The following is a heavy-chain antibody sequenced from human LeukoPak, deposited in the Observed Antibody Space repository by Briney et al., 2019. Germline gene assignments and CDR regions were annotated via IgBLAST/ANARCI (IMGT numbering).Heavy chain of an antibody. CDR3: TRERWYSSSWDPTYFDY. V-gene: IGHV3-49*03. CDR1: GFTFGDYA. CDR2: IRGKAYGGTT. J-gene: IGHJ4*02. D-gene: IGHD6-13*01. Sequence: GGSLRLSCTASGFTFGDYAMSWFRQAPGKGLEWVGFIRGKAYGGTTEYAASVKGRFTVSRDDSKSIAYLQMNSLKTEDTAVYYCTRERWYSSSWDPTYFDYWGQGTLVTVSS.